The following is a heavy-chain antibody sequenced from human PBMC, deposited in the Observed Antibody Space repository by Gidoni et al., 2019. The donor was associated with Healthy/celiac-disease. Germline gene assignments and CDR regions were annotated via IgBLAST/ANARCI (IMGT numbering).Heavy chain of an antibody. CDR1: GFTFTSCS. V-gene: IGHV3-21*01. Sequence: EVQLVESGGGLVKPGGSLRLSCAASGFTFTSCSLNWVRPAPGKGLEWVSSISSSSSYIYYADSVKGRFTISRDNAKNSLYLQMNSLRAEDTAVYYCARDRRYYYDSSGSEDFDYWGQGTLVTVSS. D-gene: IGHD3-22*01. CDR2: ISSSSSYI. J-gene: IGHJ4*02. CDR3: ARDRRYYYDSSGSEDFDY.